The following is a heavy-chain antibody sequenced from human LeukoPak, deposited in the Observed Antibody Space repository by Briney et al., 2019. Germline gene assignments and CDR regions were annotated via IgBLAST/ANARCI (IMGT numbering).Heavy chain of an antibody. CDR1: GCTFTSYS. Sequence: GGSLRLSCASSGCTFTSYSMSWVRQAPGKGLEWVSGISGSGGSTYYADSVKGRFIISRENSKKILYLQMNSLRADATAVYSCAQDRSRIQDVCHGDFDYWGQGTLVTVSS. J-gene: IGHJ4*02. CDR2: ISGSGGST. CDR3: AQDRSRIQDVCHGDFDY. V-gene: IGHV3-23*01. D-gene: IGHD2-8*01.